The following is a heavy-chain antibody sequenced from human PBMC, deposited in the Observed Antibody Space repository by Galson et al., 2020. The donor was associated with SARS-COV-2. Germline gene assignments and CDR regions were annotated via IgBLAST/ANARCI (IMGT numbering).Heavy chain of an antibody. CDR2: IYPGDSDT. V-gene: IGHV5-51*01. J-gene: IGHJ4*02. CDR1: GYSFTSYW. CDR3: ARPGWIQLWAPDY. D-gene: IGHD5-18*01. Sequence: HGESLKISCKGSGYSFTSYWIGWVRQMPGKGLEWMGIIYPGDSDTRYSPSFQGKVTISADKSISNAYLQWSSLKASDTAMYYCARPGWIQLWAPDYGGQGTLVTVAS.